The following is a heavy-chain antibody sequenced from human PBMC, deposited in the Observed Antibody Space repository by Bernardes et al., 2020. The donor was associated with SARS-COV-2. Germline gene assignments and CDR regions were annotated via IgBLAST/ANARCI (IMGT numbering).Heavy chain of an antibody. J-gene: IGHJ4*02. V-gene: IGHV4-59*01. D-gene: IGHD4-17*01. CDR3: ARGAGCDYVDY. Sequence: SETLSLTCTVSGVSISGYYWSWIRKPPGKGLEWIGYIHYSGSTKYYPSLKSRLTISVDTSKNQLSLKLSSVTAADTAVYYCARGAGCDYVDYWGQGTLVTVSS. CDR2: IHYSGST. CDR1: GVSISGYY.